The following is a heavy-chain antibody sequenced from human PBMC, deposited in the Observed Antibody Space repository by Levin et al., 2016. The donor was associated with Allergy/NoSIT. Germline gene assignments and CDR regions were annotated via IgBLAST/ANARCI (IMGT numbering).Heavy chain of an antibody. CDR2: ISSYNGNT. J-gene: IGHJ6*02. V-gene: IGHV1-18*01. Sequence: WVRQAPGQGLEWMGWISSYNGNTKYAQKLQGRVTMTTDTSKSTAYMELRSLRSDDTAVYYCARDRPLEAPVLYGMDVWGQGTTVTVSS. D-gene: IGHD1-1*01. CDR3: ARDRPLEAPVLYGMDV.